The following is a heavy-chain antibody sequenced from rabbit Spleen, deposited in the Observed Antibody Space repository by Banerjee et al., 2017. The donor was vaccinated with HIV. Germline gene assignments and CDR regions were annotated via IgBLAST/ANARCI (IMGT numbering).Heavy chain of an antibody. J-gene: IGHJ4*01. CDR1: GFSFSSSYY. CDR2: IYTGNAKT. CDR3: ARDNGSGDYIDVYFDL. Sequence: QEQLVESGGGLVQPEGSLTLTCTASGFSFSSSYYMCWVRQAPGKGLEWIGCIYTGNAKTYYARWAKGRFTISKSSSTTVTLQMTSLTAADTATYFCARDNGSGDYIDVYFDLWGPGTLVTVS. V-gene: IGHV1S45*01. D-gene: IGHD1-1*01.